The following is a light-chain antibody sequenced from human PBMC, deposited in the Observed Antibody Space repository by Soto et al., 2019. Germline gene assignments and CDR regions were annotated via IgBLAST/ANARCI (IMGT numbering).Light chain of an antibody. CDR1: SSDVGGYDY. J-gene: IGLJ1*01. Sequence: QSALTQPASVSGSPGQSIPISCTGTSSDVGGYDYVSWYQQHPGKAPKLIIYDVSNRPSGVSNRFSGSKSGNTASLTISGIQAEDEADYYCSSYTSSSTLYVFGTGTNSPS. CDR2: DVS. V-gene: IGLV2-14*03. CDR3: SSYTSSSTLYV.